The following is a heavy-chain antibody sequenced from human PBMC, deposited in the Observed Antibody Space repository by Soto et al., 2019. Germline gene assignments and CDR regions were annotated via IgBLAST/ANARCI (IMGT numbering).Heavy chain of an antibody. CDR3: ARDVSGGTYPWFFDL. V-gene: IGHV1-18*04. Sequence: QGQLVQSGAEVKKPGASVNVSCMASGYTSSICGISWVRQAPGHGLEWMAWISGYNGNTKYAQKFQGRVTVATDTTTTGAYMELRSLRSDDTAVYYCARDVSGGTYPWFFDLWGRGTLVTVSS. J-gene: IGHJ2*01. D-gene: IGHD1-26*01. CDR1: GYTSSICG. CDR2: ISGYNGNT.